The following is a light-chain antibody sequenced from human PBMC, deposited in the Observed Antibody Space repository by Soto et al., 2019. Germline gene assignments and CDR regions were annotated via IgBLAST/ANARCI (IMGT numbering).Light chain of an antibody. CDR1: QSISTK. CDR3: HQYDNWPPTWT. V-gene: IGKV3-15*01. Sequence: EIVMTQSPATLSVSPGERATLSCRASQSISTKLAWYQQKPGQAPRVLIYSASTRATGIPARFSGSGSGTEFTLTISSLQPEDFAIYYCHQYDNWPPTWTFGQGTRVEIK. CDR2: SAS. J-gene: IGKJ1*01.